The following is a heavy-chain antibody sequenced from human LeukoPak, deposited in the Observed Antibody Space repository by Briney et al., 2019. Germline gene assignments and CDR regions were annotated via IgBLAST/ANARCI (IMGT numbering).Heavy chain of an antibody. CDR1: GYSFSGYW. CDR3: ARVGDIAVADHFDY. D-gene: IGHD6-19*01. Sequence: HGESLKISCKGSGYSFSGYWIGWVRQMPGKGLEWMGIVYPDNSDTRYSPSFQGQVTISADKSITTAYLHWSSLKASDTAMYYCARVGDIAVADHFDYWGQGTLVTVSS. CDR2: VYPDNSDT. J-gene: IGHJ4*02. V-gene: IGHV5-51*01.